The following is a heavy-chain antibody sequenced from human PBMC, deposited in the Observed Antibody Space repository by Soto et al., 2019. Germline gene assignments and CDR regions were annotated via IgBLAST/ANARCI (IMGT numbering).Heavy chain of an antibody. J-gene: IGHJ1*01. D-gene: IGHD2-21*02. CDR3: ANTLRGHYYFFQH. CDR1: GVSITTSSYF. V-gene: IGHV4-39*01. Sequence: SETLSLTCTVSGVSITTSSYFWGWIRQPPGKGLEWIGSVYYSGSTYYNPSLKSRVTISVDTSKNQFSLKLTSVTAADTAVYYCANTLRGHYYFFQHWGQGTLVTVSS. CDR2: VYYSGST.